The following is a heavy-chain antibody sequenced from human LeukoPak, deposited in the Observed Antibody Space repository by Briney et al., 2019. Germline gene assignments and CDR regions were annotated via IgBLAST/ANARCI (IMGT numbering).Heavy chain of an antibody. CDR2: IIDTGST. CDR3: ARGLASGYPPIPFDY. CDR1: GGSFSGYY. V-gene: IGHV4-34*12. J-gene: IGHJ4*02. Sequence: SETLSLTCAVYGGSFSGYYWTWIRQPPGKGLEWIGEIIDTGSTKYNSSLKSRVTVSVDTSKNQFSLSLDSVTAADTAVYYCARGLASGYPPIPFDYWGQGTLVTVSS. D-gene: IGHD3-3*01.